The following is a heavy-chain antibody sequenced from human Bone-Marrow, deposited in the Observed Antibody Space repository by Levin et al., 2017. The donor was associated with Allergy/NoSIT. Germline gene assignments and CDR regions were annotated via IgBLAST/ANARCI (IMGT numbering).Heavy chain of an antibody. CDR3: ARVTIYSYSPWYFDY. V-gene: IGHV4-31*03. Sequence: SETLSLTCIVSGGSISSGGYYWSWIRQHPGKGLEWIGFIYNSGSTFYNPSLKSRFTISVDMSKNQFSLKLSSVTAADTAVYYCARVTIYSYSPWYFDYWGQGTLVTVSS. J-gene: IGHJ4*02. CDR2: IYNSGST. D-gene: IGHD5-18*01. CDR1: GGSISSGGYY.